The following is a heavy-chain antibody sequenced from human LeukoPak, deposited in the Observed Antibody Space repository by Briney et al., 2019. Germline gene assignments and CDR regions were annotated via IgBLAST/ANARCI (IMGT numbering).Heavy chain of an antibody. Sequence: GGSLRLSCAASGFTFDDYAMHWVRQAPGKGLEWVSGISWNSGSIGYADSVKGRFTISRDNAKNSLYLQMNSLRAEDTALYYRAKDIGAGQYDSSGYYYGYYYGMDVWGQGTTVTVSS. D-gene: IGHD3-22*01. J-gene: IGHJ6*02. V-gene: IGHV3-9*01. CDR1: GFTFDDYA. CDR2: ISWNSGSI. CDR3: AKDIGAGQYDSSGYYYGYYYGMDV.